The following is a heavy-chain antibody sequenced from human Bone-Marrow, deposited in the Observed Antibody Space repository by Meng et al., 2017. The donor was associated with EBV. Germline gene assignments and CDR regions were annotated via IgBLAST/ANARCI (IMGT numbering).Heavy chain of an antibody. J-gene: IGHJ4*02. CDR1: GGSLSGFS. CDR3: ARATGGSTGYFR. D-gene: IGHD3-9*01. V-gene: IGHV4-34*01. CDR2: IKHSGST. Sequence: QVQLPQWGAGLLKPSETLSLTCVVNGGSLSGFSWSWIRQAPGKGLEWIGEIKHSGSTNYNPSLKNRVTISVDPSKNQFSLRLSSVTAADTAVYYCARATGGSTGYFRWGQGTLVTVSS.